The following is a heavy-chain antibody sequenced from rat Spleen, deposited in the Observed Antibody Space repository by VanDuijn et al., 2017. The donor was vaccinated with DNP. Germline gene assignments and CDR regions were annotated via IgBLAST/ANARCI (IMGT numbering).Heavy chain of an antibody. J-gene: IGHJ2*01. Sequence: EVQLVESGGDLMQPGRSLKLSCVASGFTFNTYWMTWIRQVPGKGLEWVASITSSGGSTYYSDSVKGRYTISRDNEKSTLYLQMTSLRSEDTATYYCARNYGGYRPWDYWGQGVMVTVSS. CDR1: GFTFNTYW. CDR2: ITSSGGST. CDR3: ARNYGGYRPWDY. D-gene: IGHD1-11*01. V-gene: IGHV5-31*01.